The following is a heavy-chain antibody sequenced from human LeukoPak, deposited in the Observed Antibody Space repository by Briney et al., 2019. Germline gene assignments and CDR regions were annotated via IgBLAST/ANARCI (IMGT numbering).Heavy chain of an antibody. J-gene: IGHJ4*02. Sequence: GGSLRLSCAASGFNVSNNYMSWVRQAPGKGLEWVSVIYSGGSTYYVGSVKGRFTISRDNSKNTLYLQMNSLRAEDTAVYYCARTVWGYFDYWGQGTLVTVSS. CDR2: IYSGGST. CDR1: GFNVSNNY. V-gene: IGHV3-66*01. CDR3: ARTVWGYFDY. D-gene: IGHD7-27*01.